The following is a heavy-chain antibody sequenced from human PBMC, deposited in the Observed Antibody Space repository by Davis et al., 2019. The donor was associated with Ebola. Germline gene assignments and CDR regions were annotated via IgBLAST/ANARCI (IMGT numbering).Heavy chain of an antibody. D-gene: IGHD6-13*01. V-gene: IGHV1-46*01. CDR2: INPNGGST. CDR1: GYTFTSYY. J-gene: IGHJ6*02. CDR3: ARDHVTGSSWFQGYYYGMDV. Sequence: ASVQVSCKASGYTFTSYYMHWVRQAPGQELEWMGIINPNGGSTSYAQKFQGRVTMTTDTSTSTAYMELRSLRSDDTALYYCARDHVTGSSWFQGYYYGMDVWGQGTTVTVSS.